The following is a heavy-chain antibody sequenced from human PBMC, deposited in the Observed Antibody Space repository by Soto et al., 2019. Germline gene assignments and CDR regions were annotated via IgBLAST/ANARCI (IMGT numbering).Heavy chain of an antibody. D-gene: IGHD1-26*01. V-gene: IGHV4-61*01. CDR1: GGSVSSGSYY. Sequence: QVQLQESGPGLVKPSETLSLTCTVSGGSVSSGSYYWSWIRQPPGKGLEWSGYIYYSGSTNYNPSLKSRVTISVDTSKNQSSLKLSSVTAADTAVYYCARSRSGSYLDYWGQGTLVTVSS. CDR2: IYYSGST. J-gene: IGHJ4*02. CDR3: ARSRSGSYLDY.